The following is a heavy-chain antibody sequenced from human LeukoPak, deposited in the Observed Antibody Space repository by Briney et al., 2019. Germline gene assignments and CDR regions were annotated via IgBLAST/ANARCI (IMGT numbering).Heavy chain of an antibody. V-gene: IGHV3-73*01. CDR1: GFTFSGSA. CDR2: IRSKANSYAT. CDR3: TRLGEVRGLHLEWFGRHYMDV. J-gene: IGHJ6*03. D-gene: IGHD3-3*01. Sequence: AGGSLRLSCAASGFTFSGSAMHWVRQASGKGLEWVGRIRSKANSYATAYAASVKGRFTISRDDSKNTAYLQMNSLKTEDTAVYYCTRLGEVRGLHLEWFGRHYMDVWGKGTTVTVSS.